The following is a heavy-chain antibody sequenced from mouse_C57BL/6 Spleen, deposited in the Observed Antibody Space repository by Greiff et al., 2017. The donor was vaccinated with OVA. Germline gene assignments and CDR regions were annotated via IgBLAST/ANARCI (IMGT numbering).Heavy chain of an antibody. D-gene: IGHD1-1*01. Sequence: EVKLQESGAELVRPGASVKLSCTASGFNIKDYYMHWVKQRPEQGLEWIGRIDPEDGDTEYAPKFQGKATMTADTSSNTAYLQLSSLTSEDTAVYYCTTAPYYGSSSFAYWGQGTLVTVSA. CDR2: IDPEDGDT. J-gene: IGHJ3*01. CDR3: TTAPYYGSSSFAY. CDR1: GFNIKDYY. V-gene: IGHV14-1*01.